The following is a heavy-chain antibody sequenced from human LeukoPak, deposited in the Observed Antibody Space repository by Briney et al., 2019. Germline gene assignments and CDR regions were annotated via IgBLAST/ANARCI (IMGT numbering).Heavy chain of an antibody. CDR2: IYHSGST. V-gene: IGHV4-38-2*01. J-gene: IGHJ4*02. CDR1: GYSISSGYY. D-gene: IGHD2-2*02. Sequence: SETLSLTCAVSGYSISSGYYWGWFRQPPGKGLEWIGSIYHSGSTYYNPSLKSRVTISVGTSKNQFSLKLSSVTAADTAVYYCARRTYCSSTSCYTFDYWGQGTLVTVSS. CDR3: ARRTYCSSTSCYTFDY.